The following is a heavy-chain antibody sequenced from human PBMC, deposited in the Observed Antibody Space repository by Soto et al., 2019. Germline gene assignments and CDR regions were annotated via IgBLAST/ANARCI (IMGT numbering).Heavy chain of an antibody. V-gene: IGHV3-21*01. J-gene: IGHJ4*02. CDR1: GFTLSSHS. CDR3: ARDWGGEGTFDY. Sequence: EVQLVESGGGLVKPGGSLRLSCAASGFTLSSHSMNWVRQAPGKGLEWVSSISSSSSYIYYADSVKGRFTISRDNAKNSPYLQMNSLRAEDTAVYYCARDWGGEGTFDYWGQGTLVTVSS. CDR2: ISSSSSYI. D-gene: IGHD3-16*01.